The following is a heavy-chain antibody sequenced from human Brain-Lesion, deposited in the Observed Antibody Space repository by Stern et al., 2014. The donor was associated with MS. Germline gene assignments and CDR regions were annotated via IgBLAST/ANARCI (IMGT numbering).Heavy chain of an antibody. V-gene: IGHV1-2*02. J-gene: IGHJ6*02. D-gene: IGHD3-3*01. CDR1: GYIFTGYY. Sequence: QVHLVESGAEVKKPGASVKVSCKTSGYIFTGYYIHWVRQAPGQGLEWMAWITPNTGGTTYAQKFQARVTMTRDTAISTAYVELSSLTSDDTAVYYCARDQRGITIFGVVTDYYYLGMDVWGQGTTVTVSS. CDR3: ARDQRGITIFGVVTDYYYLGMDV. CDR2: ITPNTGGT.